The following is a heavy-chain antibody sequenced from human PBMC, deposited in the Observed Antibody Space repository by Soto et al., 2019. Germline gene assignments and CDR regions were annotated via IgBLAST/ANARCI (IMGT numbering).Heavy chain of an antibody. D-gene: IGHD5-18*01. J-gene: IGHJ4*02. CDR2: IYYSGST. CDR3: ARESTAMVTTTFDY. Sequence: SETLSLTCTVSGGSISSGGYYWSWIRQHPGKGLEWIGYIYYSGSTYYNPSLKSRVTISVDTSKNQFSLKLSSVTAADTAVYYCARESTAMVTTTFDYWGQGTLVTVSS. V-gene: IGHV4-31*03. CDR1: GGSISSGGYY.